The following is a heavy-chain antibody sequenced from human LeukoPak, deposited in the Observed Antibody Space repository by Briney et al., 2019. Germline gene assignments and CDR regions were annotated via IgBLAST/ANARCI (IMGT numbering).Heavy chain of an antibody. V-gene: IGHV4-59*01. Sequence: SETLSLTCTVSGGSISSYYWSWIRQPPGKGLEWIGCIYYTGNTNYNPSLKSRVTISLDTSKNQFSLKLSSVTAADTAIYYCARVYYIDSNWFDPWGQGTLVTVSS. CDR2: IYYTGNT. J-gene: IGHJ5*02. D-gene: IGHD1-26*01. CDR1: GGSISSYY. CDR3: ARVYYIDSNWFDP.